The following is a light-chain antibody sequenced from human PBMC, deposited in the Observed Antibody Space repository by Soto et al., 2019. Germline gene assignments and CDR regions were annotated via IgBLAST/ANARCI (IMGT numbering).Light chain of an antibody. Sequence: QSVLTQPLSVSGAPGQRVTILCTGSSSNIGAGYDVHWYHQLPGTAPKLLIYGNSNRPSGVPDRFSGSKSGTSASLAITGLQAEDEADYYCQSYDSSLSGYVFGTGTKVTVL. CDR3: QSYDSSLSGYV. CDR1: SSNIGAGYD. J-gene: IGLJ1*01. CDR2: GNS. V-gene: IGLV1-40*01.